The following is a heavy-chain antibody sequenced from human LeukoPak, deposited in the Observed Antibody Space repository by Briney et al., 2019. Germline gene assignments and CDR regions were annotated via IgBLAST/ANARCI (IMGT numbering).Heavy chain of an antibody. Sequence: GGSLRLSCAASGFTFSSYWMSWVRQAPGKGLEWVANIKQDGSEKYYVDSVKGRFTIYRDNAKNSLYLQMNSLRAEDTAVYYCARGGLEERYSHSGYYMDVWGKGTTATVSS. CDR2: IKQDGSEK. J-gene: IGHJ6*03. V-gene: IGHV3-7*01. CDR1: GFTFSSYW. CDR3: ARGGLEERYSHSGYYMDV. D-gene: IGHD1/OR15-1a*01.